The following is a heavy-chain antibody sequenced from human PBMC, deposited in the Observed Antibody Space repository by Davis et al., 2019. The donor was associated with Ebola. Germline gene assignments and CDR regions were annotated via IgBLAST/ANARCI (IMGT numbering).Heavy chain of an antibody. CDR3: AALSWMAFDI. V-gene: IGHV3-7*01. J-gene: IGHJ3*02. Sequence: GGSLRLSCAASGFTFSGYWMSWVRQAPGKGLEWVANIKQDGGEKYYVDSVKGRFAISRDNAKNSLYLKMNSLRAEDTAVYYWAALSWMAFDIWGQGTMVTVSS. CDR1: GFTFSGYW. D-gene: IGHD1-1*01. CDR2: IKQDGGEK.